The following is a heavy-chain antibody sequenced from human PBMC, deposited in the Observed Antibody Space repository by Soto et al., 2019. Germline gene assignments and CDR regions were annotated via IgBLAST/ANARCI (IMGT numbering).Heavy chain of an antibody. J-gene: IGHJ6*02. CDR1: AYTFTRYG. CDR3: ARGGPTSADHYYGMDV. V-gene: IGHV1-18*01. Sequence: QVQLVQSGGEGKKPGASVKVSCEASAYTFTRYGVNWVRQAPGQGLERMGWINSSNGNAEYAQNLQGRVTMTIDTSTSTAYMELRSLRSDDTAVYYCARGGPTSADHYYGMDVWGQGTTVTVSS. CDR2: INSSNGNA. D-gene: IGHD3-10*01.